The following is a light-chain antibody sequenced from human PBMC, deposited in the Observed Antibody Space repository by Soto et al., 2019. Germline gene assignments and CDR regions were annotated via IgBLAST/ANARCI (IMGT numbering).Light chain of an antibody. V-gene: IGKV3-20*01. CDR2: GAS. CDR3: QHYGSSMYT. J-gene: IGKJ2*01. Sequence: EVVLTQSPGTLSLSPGEGATLSCRASHNISSTYLAWYQQKPGQAPRLLIYGASSRATGIPDRFSGSGSGTDFTLTVSRLEPEDFALFYCQHYGSSMYTFGQGTRLDIK. CDR1: HNISSTY.